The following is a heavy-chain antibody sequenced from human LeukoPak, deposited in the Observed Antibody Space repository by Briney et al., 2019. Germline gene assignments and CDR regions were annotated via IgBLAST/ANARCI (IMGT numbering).Heavy chain of an antibody. CDR2: IYYSGSI. J-gene: IGHJ3*02. V-gene: IGHV4-39*07. CDR1: GGSISSSSYY. CDR3: ASPDCSSTSCWEDAFDI. D-gene: IGHD2-2*01. Sequence: SETLSLTCTVSGGSISSSSYYWGWIRQPPGKGLEWIGSIYYSGSIYYNPSLKSRVTISVDTSKNQFSLKLSSVTAADTAVYYCASPDCSSTSCWEDAFDIWGQGTMVTVSS.